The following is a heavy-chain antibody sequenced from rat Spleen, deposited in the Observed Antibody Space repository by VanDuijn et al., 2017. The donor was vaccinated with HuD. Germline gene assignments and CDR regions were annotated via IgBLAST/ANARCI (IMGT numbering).Heavy chain of an antibody. CDR3: TTGDYGYNGPYYFDY. D-gene: IGHD1-9*01. J-gene: IGHJ2*01. Sequence: EVQLVESGGGLVQPGRSLKLSCAASGFTFSHYDMAWVRQAPTKGLEWVASIVTSGGTTYYRDSVKGRFTISRDNAKNTLYLQMDSLRSEDTATYYCTTGDYGYNGPYYFDYWGQGVMVTVSS. CDR2: IVTSGGTT. CDR1: GFTFSHYD. V-gene: IGHV5S13*01.